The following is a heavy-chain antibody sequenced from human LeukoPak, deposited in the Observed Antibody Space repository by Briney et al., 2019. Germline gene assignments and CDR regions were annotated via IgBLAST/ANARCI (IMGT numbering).Heavy chain of an antibody. Sequence: GSSVQVSCKASGYTFTGYYMHWVRQAPGQGLEWMGWINPNSGGTNYAQKFQGRVTMTRDTSISTAYMELSRLRSDDTAVYYCAREPTYYYDSSGYTWGQGTLVTVSS. V-gene: IGHV1-2*02. D-gene: IGHD3-22*01. CDR3: AREPTYYYDSSGYT. CDR2: INPNSGGT. J-gene: IGHJ1*01. CDR1: GYTFTGYY.